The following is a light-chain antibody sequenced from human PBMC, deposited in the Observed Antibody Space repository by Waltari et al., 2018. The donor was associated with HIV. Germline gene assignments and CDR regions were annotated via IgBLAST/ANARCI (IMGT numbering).Light chain of an antibody. CDR1: QDISNF. Sequence: DIQMTPSPSSLSASVGDIRTLTCRASQDISNFLAWYHQKPGKVPKLLIFAASTLQSGVPSRFSGRGSGTQFTLTISGLQPEDVGTYYCQKYNSAPHTFGGGTKVEI. CDR3: QKYNSAPHT. CDR2: AAS. J-gene: IGKJ4*01. V-gene: IGKV1-27*01.